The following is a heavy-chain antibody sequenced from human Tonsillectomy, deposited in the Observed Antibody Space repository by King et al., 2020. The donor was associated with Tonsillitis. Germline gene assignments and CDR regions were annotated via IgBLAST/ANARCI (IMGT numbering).Heavy chain of an antibody. J-gene: IGHJ4*02. CDR1: GFTVSGNF. CDR2: IDTGGRT. V-gene: IGHV3-53*04. Sequence: VQLVESGGGLVQPGGSLRLTCIASGFTVSGNFMSWVRPAPGKGLAWVSLIDTGGRTSYTDSVKGRFTISRHNSNNTIYLQMNSLRPDDTAVYYCARGPNFDSWGQGTLVTVSS. CDR3: ARGPNFDS.